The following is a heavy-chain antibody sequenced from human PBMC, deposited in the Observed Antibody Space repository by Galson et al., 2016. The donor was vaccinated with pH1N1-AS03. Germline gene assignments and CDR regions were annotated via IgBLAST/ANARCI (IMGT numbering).Heavy chain of an antibody. V-gene: IGHV3-30*18. Sequence: SLRLSCAVSGFIFSNHGMHWVRQAPGKGLEWVAVISSHGKIDYYADSVRGRFTVSRDNSNNTLYLQMAIRGAEDRAVYYCAKEGAGSVSKFAFDSWGQGTIVTVSS. CDR3: AKEGAGSVSKFAFDS. J-gene: IGHJ3*02. CDR2: ISSHGKID. CDR1: GFIFSNHG. D-gene: IGHD3-10*01.